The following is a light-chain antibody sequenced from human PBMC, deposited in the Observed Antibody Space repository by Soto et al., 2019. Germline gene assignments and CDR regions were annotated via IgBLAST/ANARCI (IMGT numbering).Light chain of an antibody. J-gene: IGKJ4*01. V-gene: IGKV1-33*01. Sequence: DIQMTQSPSSLSASVGDRVTITCQASQDISNYLNWYQQKPWKAPKLLMYDASNLETGVPSRFSGSGAGTDFTFTISRLQPEDIATYYCQQYDNLLTFGGGTKVEI. CDR3: QQYDNLLT. CDR1: QDISNY. CDR2: DAS.